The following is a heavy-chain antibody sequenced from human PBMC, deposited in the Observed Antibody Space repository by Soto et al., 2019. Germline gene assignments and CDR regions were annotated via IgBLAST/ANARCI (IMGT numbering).Heavy chain of an antibody. Sequence: GGSLRLSCEVSGFTFSMYSMSWVRQSPGKGLEWVTKIPQDGVDGHYADSVKGRFTISRDNGKNSLYLQLNNLRAEDTAVYYCARDHLILPAHDFFYGSDVWGRGATVTVSS. CDR1: GFTFSMYS. J-gene: IGHJ6*02. D-gene: IGHD2-21*02. V-gene: IGHV3-7*03. CDR3: ARDHLILPAHDFFYGSDV. CDR2: IPQDGVDG.